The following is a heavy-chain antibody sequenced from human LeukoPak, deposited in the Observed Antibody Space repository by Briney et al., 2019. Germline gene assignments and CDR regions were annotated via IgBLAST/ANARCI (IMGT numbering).Heavy chain of an antibody. CDR1: GGSISSSNYY. V-gene: IGHV4-39*02. CDR3: ARERHTVTTD. D-gene: IGHD4-17*01. Sequence: SETLSLTCTVSGGSISSSNYYWGWIRQPPGKGLEWIGSIYYSGSTYYNPSLKSRVTISVDTSKNQFSLKLSSVTAADTAVYYCARERHTVTTDWGQGTLVTVSS. CDR2: IYYSGST. J-gene: IGHJ4*02.